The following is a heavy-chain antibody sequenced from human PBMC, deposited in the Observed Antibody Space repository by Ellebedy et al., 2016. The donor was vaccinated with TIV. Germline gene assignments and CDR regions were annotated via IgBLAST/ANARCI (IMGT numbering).Heavy chain of an antibody. Sequence: GESLKISCGASGFSFRSYWMTWVRQAPGKGLEWVANINQGGSGKYYVDSVKGRFTVSRDNAQNSLFLQMNSLRAEDTAVYYCATDGSYGDYRSPTHAFEMWGQGTLVTVSS. V-gene: IGHV3-7*01. CDR2: INQGGSGK. J-gene: IGHJ3*02. CDR1: GFSFRSYW. CDR3: ATDGSYGDYRSPTHAFEM. D-gene: IGHD4-17*01.